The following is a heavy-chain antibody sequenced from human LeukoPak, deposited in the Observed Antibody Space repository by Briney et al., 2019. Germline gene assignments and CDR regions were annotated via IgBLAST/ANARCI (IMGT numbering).Heavy chain of an antibody. V-gene: IGHV3-23*01. CDR3: TRDLHNGGMDV. CDR1: GFTFSSYA. CDR2: ISGSGGST. Sequence: SGGSLRLSCAASGFTFSSYAMSWVRRAPGKGLEWVSAISGSGGSTYYADSVKGRFTISRDNSKNTLYLQMNSLRAEDTALYYCTRDLHNGGMDVWGQGTTVTVSS. D-gene: IGHD1-1*01. J-gene: IGHJ6*02.